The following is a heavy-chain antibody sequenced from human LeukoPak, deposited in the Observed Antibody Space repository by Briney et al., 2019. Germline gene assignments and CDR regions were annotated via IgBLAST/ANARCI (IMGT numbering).Heavy chain of an antibody. CDR3: ATDPFTYYYGSGDAFDI. CDR1: GYTLTELS. J-gene: IGHJ3*02. V-gene: IGHV1-24*01. Sequence: ASVKVSCKVSGYTLTELSMHWVRQAPGKGLEWMGRFDPEDGETIYAQKFQGRVTMTEDTSTDTAYRELSSLRSEDTAVYYCATDPFTYYYGSGDAFDIWGQGTMVTVSS. CDR2: FDPEDGET. D-gene: IGHD3-10*01.